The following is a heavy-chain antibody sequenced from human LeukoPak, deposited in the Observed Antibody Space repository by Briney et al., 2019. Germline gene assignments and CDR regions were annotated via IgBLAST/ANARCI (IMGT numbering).Heavy chain of an antibody. CDR2: INTDGSTT. J-gene: IGHJ5*02. V-gene: IGHV3-74*01. D-gene: IGHD1-26*01. Sequence: GSLRLSCAASGFTFSNDWMHWVRQAPGKGLVWVSRINTDGSTTTYADSVKGRFTISRDNAKNTLYLQMNSLRVEDTAVYYCARGRGGSYHHWGQGTLVTVSS. CDR1: GFTFSNDW. CDR3: ARGRGGSYHH.